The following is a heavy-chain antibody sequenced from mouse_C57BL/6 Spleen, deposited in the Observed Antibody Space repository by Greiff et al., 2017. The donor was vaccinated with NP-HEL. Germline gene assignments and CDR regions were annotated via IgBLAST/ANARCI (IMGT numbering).Heavy chain of an antibody. CDR1: GYTFTEYT. CDR3: ARHEGVLYYYGSSYGYFDV. D-gene: IGHD1-1*01. J-gene: IGHJ1*03. Sequence: QVQLQQSGAELVKPGASVKLSCKASGYTFTEYTIHWVKQRSGQGLEWIGWFYPGSGSIKYNEKFKDKATLTADKSSSTVYMELSRLTSEDSAVYFCARHEGVLYYYGSSYGYFDVWGTGTTVTVSS. CDR2: FYPGSGSI. V-gene: IGHV1-62-2*01.